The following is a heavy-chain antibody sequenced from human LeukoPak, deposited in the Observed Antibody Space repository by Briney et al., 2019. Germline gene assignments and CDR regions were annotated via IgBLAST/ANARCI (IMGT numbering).Heavy chain of an antibody. CDR3: ARDKRGYSYGPAEGDY. D-gene: IGHD5-18*01. V-gene: IGHV1-2*06. CDR2: INPNSGGT. Sequence: ASMKVSCKASGYTFTGYYIHWVRQAPGQGLEWMGRINPNSGGTNYAKKCQGRVTMTRDTSISTAYMELSRLRSDDTAVYYCARDKRGYSYGPAEGDYWGQGTLVTV. J-gene: IGHJ4*02. CDR1: GYTFTGYY.